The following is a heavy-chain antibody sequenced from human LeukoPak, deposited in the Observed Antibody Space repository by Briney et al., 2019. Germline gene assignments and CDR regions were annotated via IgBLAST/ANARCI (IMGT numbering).Heavy chain of an antibody. D-gene: IGHD6-19*01. CDR2: ISSGGYT. V-gene: IGHV3-53*01. Sequence: GGSLRLSCAVSGFTVSSNYMSWVRQAPGKGLEWVSIISSGGYTFYSASVKGRFTISRDNAKNSLYLQMNSLRAENTADYYCARGEQWLVSYFDYWGQGTLVTASS. J-gene: IGHJ4*02. CDR1: GFTVSSNY. CDR3: ARGEQWLVSYFDY.